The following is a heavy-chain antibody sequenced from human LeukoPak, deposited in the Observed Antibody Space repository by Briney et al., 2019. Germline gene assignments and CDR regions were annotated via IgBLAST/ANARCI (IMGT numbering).Heavy chain of an antibody. CDR3: ARDGSDGTALDLDY. D-gene: IGHD5-18*01. J-gene: IGHJ4*02. CDR2: INPSGGST. V-gene: IGHV1-46*01. Sequence: ASVKVSCKASGYTFTRYYMHWVRQAPGEGLEWMGVINPSGGSTNYAQSLQGRVTMTRDTSTSTVYMELSSLRSEDTAVYYCARDGSDGTALDLDYWGQGTLVTVSS. CDR1: GYTFTRYY.